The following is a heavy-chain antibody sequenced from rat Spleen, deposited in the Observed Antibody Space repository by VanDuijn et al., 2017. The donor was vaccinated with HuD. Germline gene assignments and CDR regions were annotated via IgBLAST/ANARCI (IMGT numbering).Heavy chain of an antibody. V-gene: IGHV5-25*01. CDR2: ISPSGVIT. CDR3: ARRHYGYTDYFDY. Sequence: EVQLVESGGGLVQPGRSMKLSCAASGFTFSSYDMAWVRQAPTKGLEWVASISPSGVITYYRDSVKGRFTISRDNAKSSLYLQMDSLRSEDTATYYCARRHYGYTDYFDYWGQGVMVTVSS. J-gene: IGHJ2*01. D-gene: IGHD1-9*01. CDR1: GFTFSSYD.